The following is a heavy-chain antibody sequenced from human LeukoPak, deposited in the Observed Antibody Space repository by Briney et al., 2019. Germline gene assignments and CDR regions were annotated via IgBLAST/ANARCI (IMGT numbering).Heavy chain of an antibody. J-gene: IGHJ4*02. CDR1: GGSLTGYF. V-gene: IGHV4-59*01. CDR2: FYYSGST. D-gene: IGHD2/OR15-2a*01. CDR3: ATDFYRGRQFDY. Sequence: SETLSLTCAISGGSLTGYFWTWIRQPPGKGLEWIGHFYYSGSTYYNPSLESRVSISIDTSKTQFSLELNSVTGADTAVYYCATDFYRGRQFDYWGQGTLVTVSS.